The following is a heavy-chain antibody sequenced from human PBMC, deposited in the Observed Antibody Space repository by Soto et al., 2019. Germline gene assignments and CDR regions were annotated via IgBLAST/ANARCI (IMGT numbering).Heavy chain of an antibody. CDR2: IYYSGST. CDR1: GGSISSYY. CDR3: ARGRGSGSSFYYYGMDV. V-gene: IGHV4-59*01. Sequence: SETLSLTCTVSGGSISSYYWSWIRQPPGKGLEWIGYIYYSGSTNYNPSLKSRVTISVDTSMNQFSLKLSSVTAADTAVYYCARGRGSGSSFYYYGMDVWGQGTTVTVSS. J-gene: IGHJ6*02. D-gene: IGHD3-10*01.